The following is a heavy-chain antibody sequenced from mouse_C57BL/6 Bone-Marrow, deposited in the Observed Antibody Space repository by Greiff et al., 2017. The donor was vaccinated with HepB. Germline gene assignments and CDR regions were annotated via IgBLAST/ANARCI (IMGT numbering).Heavy chain of an antibody. V-gene: IGHV10-3*01. CDR3: VRDGGYGRAMDY. D-gene: IGHD2-2*01. J-gene: IGHJ4*01. CDR2: IRSKSSNYAT. CDR1: GFTFNTYA. Sequence: QLFYSFLLFVHPKLSFPLSCAASGFTFNTYAMHWVRQAPGKGLEWVARIRSKSSNYATYYADSVKDRFTISRDDSQSMLYLQMNNLKTEDTAMYYCVRDGGYGRAMDYWGQGTSVTVSS.